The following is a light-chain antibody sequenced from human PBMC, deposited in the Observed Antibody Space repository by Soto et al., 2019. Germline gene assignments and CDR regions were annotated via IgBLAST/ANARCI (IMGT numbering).Light chain of an antibody. CDR2: SAS. CDR1: QSVNSNY. Sequence: EIVLTQSPGTLSLSPGERATLSCRSSQSVNSNYLAWYQQKPGQAPRLLIYSASSRATGIPDRFFGSGSGTDLTLTISRLEPEDFAVYYCQHYGRSPLTFGGGTKVDIK. J-gene: IGKJ4*01. CDR3: QHYGRSPLT. V-gene: IGKV3-20*01.